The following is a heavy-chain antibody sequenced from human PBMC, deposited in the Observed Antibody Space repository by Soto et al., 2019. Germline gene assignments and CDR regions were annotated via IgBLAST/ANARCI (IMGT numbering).Heavy chain of an antibody. Sequence: SETLSLTCTVSGGSIISGGYYWIWIRQHPGKGLEWIGYIYYSGSTYYNPSLKSRVTISVDTSKNQFSLKLSSVTAADTAVYYCARVHKHPSTSWETYYFDYWGQGTLVTV. J-gene: IGHJ4*02. CDR3: ARVHKHPSTSWETYYFDY. D-gene: IGHD2-2*01. V-gene: IGHV4-31*03. CDR2: IYYSGST. CDR1: GGSIISGGYY.